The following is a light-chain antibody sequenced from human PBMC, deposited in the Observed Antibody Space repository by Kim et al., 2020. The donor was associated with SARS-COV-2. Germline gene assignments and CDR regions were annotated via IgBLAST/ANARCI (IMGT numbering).Light chain of an antibody. Sequence: GQRVTISCSGSSSNIGSHYVYWYQQLPGTAPKLLIYRNNQRPSGVPDRFSGSKSGTSASLAISELRSEDEADYYCAAWDDSLSGPLFGGGTQLTVL. CDR3: AAWDDSLSGPL. V-gene: IGLV1-47*01. CDR2: RNN. J-gene: IGLJ2*01. CDR1: SSNIGSHY.